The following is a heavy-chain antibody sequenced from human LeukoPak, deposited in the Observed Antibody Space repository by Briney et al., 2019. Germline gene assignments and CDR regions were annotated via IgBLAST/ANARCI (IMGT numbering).Heavy chain of an antibody. J-gene: IGHJ4*02. CDR2: IWYDGSNK. D-gene: IGHD2-2*02. V-gene: IGHV3-33*07. CDR1: GFTFSSYA. CDR3: ARDNYCSSTDCYNFDY. Sequence: QPGGSLRLSCAASGFTFSSYAMYWVRQAPGKGLEWVAVIWYDGSNKYYADSVKGRFTISRDNSMNTLYLQTNSLRAEDTAVYYCARDNYCSSTDCYNFDYWGQGTLVTVSS.